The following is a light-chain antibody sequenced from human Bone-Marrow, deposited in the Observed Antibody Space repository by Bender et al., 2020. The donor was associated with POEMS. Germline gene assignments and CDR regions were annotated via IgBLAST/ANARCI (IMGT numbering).Light chain of an antibody. Sequence: QSALTQPPSASGSPGQSLTISCTGTSSDVGRYDWVSWYQQHPGKAPKLIIYEVNKRPSGVSDRFSGSKSGNTASLTISGLQAEDEGDYYCQSYDNSLGGWVFGGGTKLTVL. V-gene: IGLV2-8*01. CDR1: SSDVGRYDW. CDR3: QSYDNSLGGWV. CDR2: EVN. J-gene: IGLJ3*02.